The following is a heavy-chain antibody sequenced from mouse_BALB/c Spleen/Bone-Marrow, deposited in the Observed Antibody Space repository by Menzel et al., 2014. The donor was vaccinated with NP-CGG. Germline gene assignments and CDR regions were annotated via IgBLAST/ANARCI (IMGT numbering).Heavy chain of an antibody. CDR1: GFDFSRYW. V-gene: IGHV4-1*02. D-gene: IGHD1-2*01. CDR3: AGLHYFGYAAY. CDR2: INPDSSTI. Sequence: EVQLQQSGGGLVQPGGSLKLSCAASGFDFSRYWMSWVRQAPGKGLEWIGEINPDSSTINYTPSLKDKFIISRDNAKNTLYLQMSKVRSEDTALYYCAGLHYFGYAAYWGQGTSVTVSS. J-gene: IGHJ4*01.